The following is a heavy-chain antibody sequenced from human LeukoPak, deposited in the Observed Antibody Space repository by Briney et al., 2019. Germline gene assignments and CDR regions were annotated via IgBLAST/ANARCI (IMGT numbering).Heavy chain of an antibody. Sequence: PSETLSLTCTVSGGSISSYYWSWIRQPPGKGLEWIGGIYYSGSTYYNPSLKSRVTISLDTSKNQFSLKLSSVTAADTAVCYCARQGFGSSYFDYWGQGTLVTVSS. CDR3: ARQGFGSSYFDY. V-gene: IGHV4-59*12. CDR1: GGSISSYY. CDR2: IYYSGST. D-gene: IGHD3-16*01. J-gene: IGHJ4*02.